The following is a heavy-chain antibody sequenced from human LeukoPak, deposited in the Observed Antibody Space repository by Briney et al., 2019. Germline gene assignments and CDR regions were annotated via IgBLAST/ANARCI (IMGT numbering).Heavy chain of an antibody. Sequence: GGSLRLSCAASGFTFSSYAMSWVRQAPGKGLEWVSAISGSGGSTYYADSVKGRFTISRDNSKNTLYLQMNSLRAEDTAIYYCARGLHSRLYDSSVYYPYWGQGTLVTVSS. CDR2: ISGSGGST. V-gene: IGHV3-23*01. CDR1: GFTFSSYA. J-gene: IGHJ4*02. D-gene: IGHD3-22*01. CDR3: ARGLHSRLYDSSVYYPY.